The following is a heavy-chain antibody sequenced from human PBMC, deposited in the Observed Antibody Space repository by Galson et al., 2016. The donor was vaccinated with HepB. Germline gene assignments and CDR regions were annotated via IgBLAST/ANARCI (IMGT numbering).Heavy chain of an antibody. D-gene: IGHD6-13*01. V-gene: IGHV4-34*01. CDR2: INHGGNT. CDR1: GGSFSGYY. Sequence: ETLSLTCTVYGGSFSGYYWSWIRQPPGKGLEWIGEINHGGNTNYNPSLKSRVSISVDTSKNEFSLNVNSVTAADTAVYYCASLSPAIAAAIWGQGILVTVSS. J-gene: IGHJ4*02. CDR3: ASLSPAIAAAI.